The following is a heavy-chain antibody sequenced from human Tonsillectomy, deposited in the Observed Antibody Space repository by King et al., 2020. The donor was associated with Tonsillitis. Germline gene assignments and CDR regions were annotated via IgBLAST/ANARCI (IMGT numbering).Heavy chain of an antibody. D-gene: IGHD3-10*01. Sequence: EQLVQSGGGVVQPGRSLRLSCPASGFTFSNYAIHWVRQAPGKGLEWVAVMSYGGSNKYYADSVKGRFTISRDNSKNTLYLQMNSLRPEDTAVYYCPRDATPITMVRGVIFEGYFDYWGQGTLVTVSS. CDR2: MSYGGSNK. CDR1: GFTFSNYA. V-gene: IGHV3-30-3*01. J-gene: IGHJ4*02. CDR3: PRDATPITMVRGVIFEGYFDY.